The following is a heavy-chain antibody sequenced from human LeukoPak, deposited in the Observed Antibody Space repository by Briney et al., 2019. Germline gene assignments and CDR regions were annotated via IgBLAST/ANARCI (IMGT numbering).Heavy chain of an antibody. CDR1: GFTFSSYA. Sequence: PGGSLRLSCSASGFTFSSYAMSWVRQAPGKGLEWVSIVTYSGGSTFYADSVRGRFTISRDNSKNTLYLQMNSLRADDTAVYYCAKDVTNYPDNTGSWGAFHIWGQGTMVTVSS. D-gene: IGHD3-22*01. J-gene: IGHJ3*02. CDR2: VTYSGGST. V-gene: IGHV3-23*01. CDR3: AKDVTNYPDNTGSWGAFHI.